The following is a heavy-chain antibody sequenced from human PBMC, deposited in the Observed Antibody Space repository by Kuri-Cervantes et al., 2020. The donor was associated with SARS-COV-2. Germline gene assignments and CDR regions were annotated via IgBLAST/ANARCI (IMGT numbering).Heavy chain of an antibody. D-gene: IGHD4-23*01. J-gene: IGHJ4*02. Sequence: SQTLSLTCAVSGQSITSSYYWGWIRQPPGKGLEWIGYIYYSGSTNYNPSPKSRVTISVDTSKNQFSLKLSSVTAADTAVYYCARDLGGSNYGGGDYWGQGTLVTVSS. V-gene: IGHV4-59*01. CDR1: GQSITSSYY. CDR3: ARDLGGSNYGGGDY. CDR2: IYYSGST.